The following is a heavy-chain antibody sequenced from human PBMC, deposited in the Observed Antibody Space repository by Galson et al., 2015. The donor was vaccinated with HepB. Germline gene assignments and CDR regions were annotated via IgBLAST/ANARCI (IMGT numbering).Heavy chain of an antibody. CDR1: GFTFSDYY. CDR2: ISIISEYA. V-gene: IGHV3-11*03. D-gene: IGHD2-2*02. CDR3: ARCGAVVPGPIKYYYGMDV. Sequence: SLRLSCAASGFTFSDYYMSWIRQAPGTGLEWLSYISIISEYANYADSVKGRFTISRDNAKNTLYLQMNSLRADDTAVYYCARCGAVVPGPIKYYYGMDVWGQGTTVTVSS. J-gene: IGHJ6*02.